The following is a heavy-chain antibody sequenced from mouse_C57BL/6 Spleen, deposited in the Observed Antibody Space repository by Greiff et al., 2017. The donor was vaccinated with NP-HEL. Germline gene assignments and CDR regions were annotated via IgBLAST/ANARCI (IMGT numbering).Heavy chain of an antibody. CDR2: INPSNGGT. J-gene: IGHJ3*01. V-gene: IGHV1-53*01. D-gene: IGHD1-1*01. CDR1: GYTFTSYW. CDR3: AMCDGCSIYWFAY. Sequence: QVQLQQPGTELVKPGASVKLSCKASGYTFTSYWMHWVKQRPGQGLEWIGNINPSNGGTNYNEQFKSQATLTVDKSSSTAYMRLSSLTSEDSAVYYCAMCDGCSIYWFAYWGQGTLVTVSA.